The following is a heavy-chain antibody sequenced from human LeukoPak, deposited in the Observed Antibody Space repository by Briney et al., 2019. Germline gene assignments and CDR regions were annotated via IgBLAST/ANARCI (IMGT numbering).Heavy chain of an antibody. CDR2: ISTRSSYT. Sequence: GGSLRLSCAASGFNYSGIYMIWVRQAPGKGLEWVSYISTRSSYTKYADSVRGRFTISRDDAKNSLYLQMNSLSAEDTAVYYCPRGHYHGDYWGPGTLVTVSS. CDR1: GFNYSGIY. CDR3: PRGHYHGDY. J-gene: IGHJ4*02. D-gene: IGHD3-10*01. V-gene: IGHV3-11*06.